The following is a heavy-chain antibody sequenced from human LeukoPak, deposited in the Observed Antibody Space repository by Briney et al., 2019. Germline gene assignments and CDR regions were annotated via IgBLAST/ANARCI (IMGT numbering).Heavy chain of an antibody. Sequence: PSETLSLTCTVSGASISSTSSYFWGWIRQPPEKGLEWIGSFSYSGSTYYNPSLKSRVTISVDTSKNQFSLKLNSVTAADAAVYYCAREFPLGYCSDGNCYPVYFDYWGQGTLVIVSS. CDR1: GASISSTSSYF. D-gene: IGHD2-15*01. V-gene: IGHV4-39*07. CDR3: AREFPLGYCSDGNCYPVYFDY. CDR2: FSYSGST. J-gene: IGHJ4*02.